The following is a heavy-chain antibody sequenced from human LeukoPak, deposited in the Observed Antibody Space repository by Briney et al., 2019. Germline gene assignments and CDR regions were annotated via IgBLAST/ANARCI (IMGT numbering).Heavy chain of an antibody. V-gene: IGHV1-69*05. CDR3: ASGLSVQLWLAH. CDR2: IIPIFGTA. Sequence: EASVKVSCKASGGTFSSYATSWVRQAPGQGLEWMGGIIPIFGTANYAQKFQGRVTITTDESTSTAYMELSSLRSEDTAVYYCASGLSVQLWLAHWGQGTLVTVSS. D-gene: IGHD5-18*01. CDR1: GGTFSSYA. J-gene: IGHJ5*02.